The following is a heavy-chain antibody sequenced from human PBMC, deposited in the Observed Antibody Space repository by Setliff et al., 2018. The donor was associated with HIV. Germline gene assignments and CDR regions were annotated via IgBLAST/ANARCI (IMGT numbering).Heavy chain of an antibody. V-gene: IGHV3-7*01. D-gene: IGHD4-17*01. CDR3: VKDGDYRNGDYDAFDI. CDR1: GFTFNSYA. J-gene: IGHJ3*02. Sequence: PGGSLRLSCAASGFTFNSYAMTWVRQAPGKGLEWVANIDRDGSETNYVDSVKGRFTISRDNSKSTVDLQMTSLTAEDTAVYYCVKDGDYRNGDYDAFDIWGQGTMVTVSS. CDR2: IDRDGSET.